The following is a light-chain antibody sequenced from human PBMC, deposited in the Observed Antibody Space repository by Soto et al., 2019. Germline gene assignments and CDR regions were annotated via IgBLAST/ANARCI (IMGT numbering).Light chain of an antibody. V-gene: IGKV3-20*01. CDR1: QSVSNNY. Sequence: EIVLTQSPGTLSLSPGERATLSCRASQSVSNNYLTWYQQKPGQAPRLLIYATSTRATGIPDRFSGSGSGTDFTLTINRLEPEDFAVYYCQQYGSSPWYSFGQGTKLEIK. CDR2: ATS. J-gene: IGKJ2*01. CDR3: QQYGSSPWYS.